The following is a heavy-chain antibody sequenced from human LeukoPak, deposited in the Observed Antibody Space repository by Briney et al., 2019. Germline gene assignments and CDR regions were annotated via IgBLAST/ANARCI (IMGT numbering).Heavy chain of an antibody. CDR1: GFTFDEYT. J-gene: IGHJ2*01. D-gene: IGHD3-22*01. CDR2: ISRNSGTI. V-gene: IGHV3-9*01. CDR3: ARDGPPNYDSSGYGYFDL. Sequence: PGGSLRLSCAASGFTFDEYTMHWVRQAPGKGLEWVSGISRNSGTIVYADSVQGRFTISRDNAKNSLYLQMNSLRAEDTAVYYCARDGPPNYDSSGYGYFDLWGRGTLVTVSS.